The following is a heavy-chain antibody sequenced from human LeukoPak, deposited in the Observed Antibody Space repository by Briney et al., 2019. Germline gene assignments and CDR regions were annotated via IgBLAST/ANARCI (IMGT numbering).Heavy chain of an antibody. CDR1: GDSFSGYY. CDR2: INHSGST. V-gene: IGHV4-34*01. CDR3: ARGPHCSGGSCCSPAFDY. J-gene: IGHJ4*02. D-gene: IGHD2-15*01. Sequence: SETLSLTCAVYGDSFSGYYWSWIRQPPGKGLEWIGEINHSGSTNYNPSLKSRVTISVDSSKNQLSLHLISVTAADTAVYYCARGPHCSGGSCCSPAFDYWGQGTLVTVSS.